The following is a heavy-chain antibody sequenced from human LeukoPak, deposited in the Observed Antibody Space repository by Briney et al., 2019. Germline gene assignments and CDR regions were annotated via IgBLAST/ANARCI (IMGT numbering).Heavy chain of an antibody. CDR1: GGTFRNYA. D-gene: IGHD5-18*01. J-gene: IGHJ6*03. CDR2: ITPIYETT. V-gene: IGHV1-69*06. CDR3: AASALGVYGYYDYYYYMDV. Sequence: SVKVSCKASGGTFRNYAISWVRQAPGQGLEFMGGITPIYETTNYAQKLQGRVTITADKSTSTAYMELSSLTSEDTAVYYCAASALGVYGYYDYYYYMDVWGTGTTVTVSS.